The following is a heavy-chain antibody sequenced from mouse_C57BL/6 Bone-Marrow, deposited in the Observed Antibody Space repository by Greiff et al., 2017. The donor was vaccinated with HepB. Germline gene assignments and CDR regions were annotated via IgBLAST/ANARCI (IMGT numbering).Heavy chain of an antibody. V-gene: IGHV1-69*01. D-gene: IGHD1-1*01. J-gene: IGHJ4*01. CDR3: ARLTTVVAHYYAMDY. CDR1: GYTFTSYW. Sequence: QVQLQQPGAELVMPGASVKLSCKASGYTFTSYWMHWVKQRPGQGLEWIGEIDPSDSYTNYNQKFKGKSTLTVDKSSSTAYMQLSRLTSEDSAVYYCARLTTVVAHYYAMDYWGQGTSVTVSS. CDR2: IDPSDSYT.